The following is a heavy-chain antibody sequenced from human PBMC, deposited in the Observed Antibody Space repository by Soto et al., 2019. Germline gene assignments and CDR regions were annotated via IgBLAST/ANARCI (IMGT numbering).Heavy chain of an antibody. CDR3: AMVDVYVTPSPQDV. CDR2: INDYNGNT. D-gene: IGHD3-16*01. V-gene: IGHV1-18*01. Sequence: QVQLVQSGAEVKNPGASVKVSCKASGYSFTRYGIGWARQAPGQGLEWMGWINDYNGNTNYAQNLQGRLTLTTDTSTTTAYMELRRLRSNDTAIYYCAMVDVYVTPSPQDVWGQGTTVTVSS. J-gene: IGHJ6*02. CDR1: GYSFTRYG.